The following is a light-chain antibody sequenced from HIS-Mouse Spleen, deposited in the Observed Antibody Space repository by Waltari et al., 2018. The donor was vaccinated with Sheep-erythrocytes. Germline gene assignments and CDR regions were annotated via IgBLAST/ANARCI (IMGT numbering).Light chain of an antibody. CDR1: SSDVGSYKL. V-gene: IGLV2-23*01. CDR3: CSYAGSSTPWV. J-gene: IGLJ3*02. Sequence: QSALTQPASVYGSPGQSITIYCTGTSSDVGSYKLVSWYQQHPGKAPKLMIYEGSKRPSGVSNRFSGSKSGNTASLTLSRLQAEDEADYSCCSYAGSSTPWVFGGGTKLTVL. CDR2: EGS.